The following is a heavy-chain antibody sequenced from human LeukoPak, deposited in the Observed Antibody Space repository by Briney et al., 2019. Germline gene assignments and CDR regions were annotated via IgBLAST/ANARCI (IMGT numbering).Heavy chain of an antibody. CDR3: ARSSKRDCSGGSCYYYYGMDV. J-gene: IGHJ6*02. D-gene: IGHD2-15*01. Sequence: GGSLRLSCAASGFTFSSYWMSWVRQAPGKGLEWVANIKQDGSEKYYVDSVKGRSTISRDNAKNSLDLQMNSLRAEDTAVYFCARSSKRDCSGGSCYYYYGMDVWGQGTTVTVSS. CDR1: GFTFSSYW. CDR2: IKQDGSEK. V-gene: IGHV3-7*03.